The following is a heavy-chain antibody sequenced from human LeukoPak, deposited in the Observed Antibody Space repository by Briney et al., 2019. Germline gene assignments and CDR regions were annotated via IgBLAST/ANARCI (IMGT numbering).Heavy chain of an antibody. V-gene: IGHV3-11*04. CDR1: GFTFSDYH. D-gene: IGHD6-19*01. Sequence: GGSLRLSFAASGFTFSDYHMSWIRQAPGKGLEWVSYISPGGATIYFADSVKGRFTISRDNAKNSLYLQMNNLRAEDTAVYYCARARSGWYYFDHWGQGTLVTVSS. CDR3: ARARSGWYYFDH. CDR2: ISPGGATI. J-gene: IGHJ4*02.